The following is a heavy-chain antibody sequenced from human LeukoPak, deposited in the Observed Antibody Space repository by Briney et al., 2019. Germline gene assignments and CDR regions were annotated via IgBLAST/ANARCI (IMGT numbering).Heavy chain of an antibody. Sequence: GGSLRLSCAASGFTFSTYSMNWVRQAPGKGLEWVSSISGSSSFIYYADSVKGRFTISRDNAKNSLYLQMNSLRAEDTAVYYCASSGSYVAHYYGMDVWGQGTTVTVSS. J-gene: IGHJ6*02. CDR3: ASSGSYVAHYYGMDV. D-gene: IGHD3-10*01. CDR2: ISGSSSFI. CDR1: GFTFSTYS. V-gene: IGHV3-21*04.